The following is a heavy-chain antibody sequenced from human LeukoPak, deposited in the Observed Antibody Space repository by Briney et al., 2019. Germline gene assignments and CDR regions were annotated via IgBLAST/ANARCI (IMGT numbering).Heavy chain of an antibody. CDR1: GFTFSSYS. CDR3: ARDRWEPLRYWCFDL. J-gene: IGHJ2*01. Sequence: PGGSLRLSCAASGFTFSSYSMNWVRQAPGKGLEWVSSISSSSSYIYYADSVKGRFTISRDNAKNSLYLQMNSLRAEDTAVYYCARDRWEPLRYWCFDLWGRGTLVTVSS. CDR2: ISSSSSYI. D-gene: IGHD1-26*01. V-gene: IGHV3-21*01.